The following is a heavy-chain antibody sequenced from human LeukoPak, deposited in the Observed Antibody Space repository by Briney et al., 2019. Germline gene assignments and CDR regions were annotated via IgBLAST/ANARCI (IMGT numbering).Heavy chain of an antibody. V-gene: IGHV3-21*01. CDR1: GFTFSSYS. CDR3: ARDQGGYSYGLPDY. J-gene: IGHJ4*02. CDR2: ISSSSSYI. D-gene: IGHD5-18*01. Sequence: GDSLRLSCAASGFTFSSYSMNWARQAPGKGLEWVSSISSSSSYIYYADSVKGRFTISRDNAKNSLYLQMNSLRAEDTAVYYCARDQGGYSYGLPDYWGQGTLVTVSS.